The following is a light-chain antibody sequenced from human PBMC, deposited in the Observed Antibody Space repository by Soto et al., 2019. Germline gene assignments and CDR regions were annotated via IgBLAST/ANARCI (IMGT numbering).Light chain of an antibody. Sequence: DIPLTQSPSFLSASVGDRVTITCRASQGISSYLAWYQQKPGKAPNLLIYVASTLQSGVPSRFSGSGSGTEFTLTISSLQPEDFATYYCQQLDSYPLTFGQGTRLEIK. CDR2: VAS. CDR3: QQLDSYPLT. V-gene: IGKV1-9*01. J-gene: IGKJ5*01. CDR1: QGISSY.